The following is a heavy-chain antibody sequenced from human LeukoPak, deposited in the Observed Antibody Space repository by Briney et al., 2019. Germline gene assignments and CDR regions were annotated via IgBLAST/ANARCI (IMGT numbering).Heavy chain of an antibody. J-gene: IGHJ4*02. D-gene: IGHD3-3*01. CDR1: GFTFDDYA. V-gene: IGHV3-9*01. CDR3: AKDYTIFGTGDY. CDR2: ISWNSGSI. Sequence: PGGSLRLSCAASGFTFDDYAMHWVRQAPGKGLEWVSGISWNSGSIGYADSVKGRFTISRDNAKNSLYLQMNSLRAEDTALYYCAKDYTIFGTGDYWGQGTLVTVSS.